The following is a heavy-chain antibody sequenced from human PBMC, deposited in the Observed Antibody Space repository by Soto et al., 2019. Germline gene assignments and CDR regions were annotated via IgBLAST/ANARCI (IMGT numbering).Heavy chain of an antibody. Sequence: QVQLQESGPGLVKPSQTLSLTCTVSGGSISSGGYYWSWIRQHPGKGLEWIGYIYYSGSTYYNPSIKSRVXKSLDXXKNQFSLKLSSVTAADTAVYYCARGNCGGDCYADYWGQGTLVTVSS. CDR3: ARGNCGGDCYADY. CDR1: GGSISSGGYY. V-gene: IGHV4-31*03. J-gene: IGHJ4*02. D-gene: IGHD2-21*02. CDR2: IYYSGST.